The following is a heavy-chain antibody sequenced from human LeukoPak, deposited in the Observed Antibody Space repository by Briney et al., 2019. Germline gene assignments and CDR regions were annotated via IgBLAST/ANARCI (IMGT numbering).Heavy chain of an antibody. CDR2: IYSGGST. CDR3: ARDHHGPYGIVGAYFDY. CDR1: GLTVSSNC. Sequence: PGGSLRLSCAASGLTVSSNCMSWVRQAPGKGLEWVSLIYSGGSTYYTDSVKGRFTISRDNAKNSLYLQVNSLRAEDTAVYYCARDHHGPYGIVGAYFDYWGQGTLVTVSS. D-gene: IGHD1-26*01. J-gene: IGHJ4*02. V-gene: IGHV3-53*01.